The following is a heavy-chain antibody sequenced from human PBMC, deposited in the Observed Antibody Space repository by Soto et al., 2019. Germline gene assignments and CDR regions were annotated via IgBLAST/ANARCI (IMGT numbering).Heavy chain of an antibody. D-gene: IGHD3-10*01. Sequence: GSGPTLVNPTQTLTLTCTFSGFSLSTRGEGVGWIRQPPGKALEWLALSYWNDDKRYSPSLKCRLTITKGTSEDQVVLTMTNMDPVDTATYYCAHRTYYYGSGRVFQHWGQGTLVTVSS. V-gene: IGHV2-5*01. CDR1: GFSLSTRGEG. CDR2: SYWNDDK. J-gene: IGHJ1*01. CDR3: AHRTYYYGSGRVFQH.